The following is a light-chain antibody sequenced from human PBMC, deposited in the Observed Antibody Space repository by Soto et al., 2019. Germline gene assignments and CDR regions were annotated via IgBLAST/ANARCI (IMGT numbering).Light chain of an antibody. CDR1: QSVSSY. V-gene: IGKV3-11*01. J-gene: IGKJ2*01. CDR3: QQRSNWPPYT. CDR2: DAS. Sequence: EIVLTQSPATLSLSPGERATLSCRASQSVSSYLACYQQKPGQAPRLLIYDASNRATGIPARFSGSGSGTDFTRTISSLEPEDFAVYYCQQRSNWPPYTFGQGTKLEIK.